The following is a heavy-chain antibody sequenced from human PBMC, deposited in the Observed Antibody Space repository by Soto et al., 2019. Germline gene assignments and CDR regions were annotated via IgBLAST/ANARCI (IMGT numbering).Heavy chain of an antibody. J-gene: IGHJ6*02. Sequence: GGSLRLSCAASGFTFRYHAMRWVRQAPGKGREWLAIIWNDGSNKFYAGSVQGRFTISRDNSKNTVYLQMNTLSTEDTAVYYCARALFPDVDIYAMDVWGQGTAVTVSS. CDR3: ARALFPDVDIYAMDV. D-gene: IGHD5-12*01. CDR2: IWNDGSNK. CDR1: GFTFRYHA. V-gene: IGHV3-33*01.